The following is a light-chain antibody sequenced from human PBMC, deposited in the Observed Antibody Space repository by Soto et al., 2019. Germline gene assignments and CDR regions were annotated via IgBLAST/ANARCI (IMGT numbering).Light chain of an antibody. Sequence: SALTQPRSVSGSPGQSVTISCTGTSSDVGGYNYVSWYQQHPGKAPKLMIYDVSKRPSGVPDRFSGSKSGNTASLTISGIQAEDEADYYCCSYAGSYTWVFGGGTKLTVL. CDR3: CSYAGSYTWV. J-gene: IGLJ3*02. CDR1: SSDVGGYNY. V-gene: IGLV2-11*01. CDR2: DVS.